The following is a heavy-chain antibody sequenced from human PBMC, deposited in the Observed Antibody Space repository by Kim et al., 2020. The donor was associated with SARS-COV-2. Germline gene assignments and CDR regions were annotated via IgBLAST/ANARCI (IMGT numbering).Heavy chain of an antibody. Sequence: YADSVKVRFTISRDNSKRTHFLKVNSLRAEDTAIYYCAREVGSRGWYTVDYWGQGTLVTVSS. J-gene: IGHJ4*02. V-gene: IGHV3-23*01. D-gene: IGHD6-19*01. CDR3: AREVGSRGWYTVDY.